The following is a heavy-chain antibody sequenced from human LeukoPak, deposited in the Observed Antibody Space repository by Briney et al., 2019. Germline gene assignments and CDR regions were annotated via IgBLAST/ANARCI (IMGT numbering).Heavy chain of an antibody. CDR1: GGSISSSSHS. Sequence: PSETLSLTCTVSGGSISSSSHSWGWIRQPPGKGLEWIGNIFYSGRTHNNPSLKSRVTMSVDTSRNQFSLKLSSVTAADTALYYCARLLYYHDSQPFDYWGQGTLATVSS. J-gene: IGHJ4*02. CDR2: IFYSGRT. D-gene: IGHD3-22*01. V-gene: IGHV4-39*01. CDR3: ARLLYYHDSQPFDY.